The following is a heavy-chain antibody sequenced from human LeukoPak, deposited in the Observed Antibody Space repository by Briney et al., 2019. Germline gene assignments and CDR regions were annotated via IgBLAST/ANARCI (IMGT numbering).Heavy chain of an antibody. J-gene: IGHJ4*02. D-gene: IGHD1-26*01. CDR1: GGSFSGYY. CDR3: ASVSLGSYSKDY. V-gene: IGHV4-34*01. Sequence: SETLSLTCAVYGGSFSGYYWSWIRQPPGKGLEWIGEINHSGSTNYNPSLKSRVTISVDTSKNQFSLKLSSVTAADTAVYYCASVSLGSYSKDYWGQGTLVTVSS. CDR2: INHSGST.